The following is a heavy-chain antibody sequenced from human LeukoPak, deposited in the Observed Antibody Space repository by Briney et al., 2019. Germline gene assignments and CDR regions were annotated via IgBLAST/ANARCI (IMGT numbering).Heavy chain of an antibody. CDR1: GFTFSTYT. Sequence: GGSLRLSCAASGFTFSTYTMNWVRQAPGKGLEWASSISSSSSYIYYADSVKGRFTISRDNAKNSLYLQMNSLRAEDTAVYYCARDPTYYFGSGTPPDAFDIWGQGTMVTVSS. J-gene: IGHJ3*02. V-gene: IGHV3-21*01. D-gene: IGHD3-10*01. CDR3: ARDPTYYFGSGTPPDAFDI. CDR2: ISSSSSYI.